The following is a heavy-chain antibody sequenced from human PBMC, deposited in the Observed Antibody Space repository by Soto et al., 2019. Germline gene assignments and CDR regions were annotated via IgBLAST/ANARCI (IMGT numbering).Heavy chain of an antibody. Sequence: EVQLVESGGGLVQPGGSLRLSCAASGFTVSSNYMSWVRQAPGKGLEWVSLIYTGGSTYYADSVKGRFTISRDNSKNTLDLQMNTLRAEDTAVYYCARDATATRGMDVWGQGTTVTVSS. CDR3: ARDATATRGMDV. CDR1: GFTVSSNY. J-gene: IGHJ6*02. CDR2: IYTGGST. V-gene: IGHV3-66*01. D-gene: IGHD1-1*01.